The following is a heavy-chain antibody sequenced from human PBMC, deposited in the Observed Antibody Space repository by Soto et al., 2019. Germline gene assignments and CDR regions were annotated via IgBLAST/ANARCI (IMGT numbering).Heavy chain of an antibody. D-gene: IGHD3-10*01. V-gene: IGHV3-49*04. Sequence: LRLSCTASGFTFGDHAVSWVRQAPGKGLEWVGYIRSRNYGGTTEYAASVKGRITISRDDSKSVANLQMNSLTTEDTAVYYCTTSPLGVDAFDIWGQGTMVTVSS. CDR2: IRSRNYGGTT. J-gene: IGHJ3*02. CDR1: GFTFGDHA. CDR3: TTSPLGVDAFDI.